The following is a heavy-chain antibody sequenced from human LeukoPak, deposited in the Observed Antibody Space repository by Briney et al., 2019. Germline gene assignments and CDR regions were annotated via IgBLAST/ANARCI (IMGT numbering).Heavy chain of an antibody. Sequence: GRSLRLSCAASGFTFDDYAMHWVRQAPGKGLEWASGISWNSGSIGYADSVKGRFTISRDNAKNSLYLQMNSLRAEDTALYYCAKDILSDSSGPDYWGQGTLVTVSS. CDR1: GFTFDDYA. J-gene: IGHJ4*02. V-gene: IGHV3-9*01. CDR2: ISWNSGSI. CDR3: AKDILSDSSGPDY. D-gene: IGHD6-19*01.